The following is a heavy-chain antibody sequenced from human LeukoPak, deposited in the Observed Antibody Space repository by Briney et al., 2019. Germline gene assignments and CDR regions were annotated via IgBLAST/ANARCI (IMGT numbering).Heavy chain of an antibody. CDR1: GGSISSYY. V-gene: IGHV4-59*01. CDR3: ARVYHYYDSSGYLVIGDYYYMDV. CDR2: IYYSGST. D-gene: IGHD3-22*01. Sequence: SETLSLTCTVSGGSISSYYWSWIRQPPGKGLEWIGYIYYSGSTNYSPSLKSRVTISVDTSKNQFSLKLSSVTAADTAVYYCARVYHYYDSSGYLVIGDYYYMDVWGKGTTVTVSS. J-gene: IGHJ6*03.